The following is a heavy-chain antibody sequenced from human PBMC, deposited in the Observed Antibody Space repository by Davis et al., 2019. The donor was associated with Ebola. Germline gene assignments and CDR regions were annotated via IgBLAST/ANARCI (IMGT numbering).Heavy chain of an antibody. D-gene: IGHD2-21*02. CDR3: VRDPALVVTGGGWFFGL. Sequence: GESLKISCAASGFTFRSYDMSWVRQAPGKGLEWVSFISSSSNYIYYADSVKGRFTVSRDNAKNSLYLQMNSLRAEDTAVYYCVRDPALVVTGGGWFFGLWGRGTLVTVSS. J-gene: IGHJ2*01. CDR2: ISSSSNYI. CDR1: GFTFRSYD. V-gene: IGHV3-21*01.